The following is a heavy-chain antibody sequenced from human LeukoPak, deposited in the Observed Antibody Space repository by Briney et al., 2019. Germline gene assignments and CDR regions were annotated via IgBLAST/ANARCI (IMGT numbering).Heavy chain of an antibody. J-gene: IGHJ5*02. CDR2: VSHSGTT. CDR3: ATSGWNGGGGFDP. CDR1: GGSFSGYY. V-gene: IGHV4-34*01. D-gene: IGHD3-16*01. Sequence: SETLSLTCDVSGGSFSGYYWSWIRQPPGKGLERIGEVSHSGTTNYNPSLKSRVSMSIGASSTQFSLIMTSVTAADTAVYYCATSGWNGGGGFDPWGQGTLVIVSS.